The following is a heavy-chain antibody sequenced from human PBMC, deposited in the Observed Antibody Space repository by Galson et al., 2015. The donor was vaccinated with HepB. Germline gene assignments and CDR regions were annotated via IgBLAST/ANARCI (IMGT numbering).Heavy chain of an antibody. Sequence: SVKVSCKASGYSFTSYALHWVRQAPGQRLEWMGWINAGNGNTKYSQKFQGRVTFTRDTSATTAYMELSSLRSKGTAVYYCARGERVLWFGELSPHYGMDVWGQGTTVTVSS. D-gene: IGHD3-10*01. CDR3: ARGERVLWFGELSPHYGMDV. V-gene: IGHV1-3*01. CDR2: INAGNGNT. CDR1: GYSFTSYA. J-gene: IGHJ6*02.